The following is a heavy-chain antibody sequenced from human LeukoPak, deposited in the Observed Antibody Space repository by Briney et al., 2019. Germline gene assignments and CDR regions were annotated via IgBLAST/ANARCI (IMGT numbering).Heavy chain of an antibody. CDR2: IDPDTGFA. J-gene: IGHJ4*02. D-gene: IGHD1-14*01. Sequence: GASVKVSCKTSGYTSTDYLIFWVRQAPGQGLEWMGWIDPDTGFATYAQNFQDRVSMTRDTSITTAYMELSGLRSDGTAMYYCARGHNVSPSFDYWGQGTPVTVSS. CDR3: ARGHNVSPSFDY. V-gene: IGHV1-2*02. CDR1: GYTSTDYL.